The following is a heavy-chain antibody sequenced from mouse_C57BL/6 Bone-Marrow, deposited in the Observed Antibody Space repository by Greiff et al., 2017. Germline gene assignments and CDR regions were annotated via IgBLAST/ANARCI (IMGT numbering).Heavy chain of an antibody. CDR3: ARGYAMDY. V-gene: IGHV5-17*01. J-gene: IGHJ4*01. CDR1: GFTFSDYG. CDR2: ISSGSSTI. Sequence: EVLLVESGGGLVKPGGSLKLSCAASGFTFSDYGMHWVRQAPEKGLEWVAYISSGSSTINYADKVKGRFTISRDNAKNTLFLQMTSLWSEDTAMYYWARGYAMDYWGQGTSVTVAS.